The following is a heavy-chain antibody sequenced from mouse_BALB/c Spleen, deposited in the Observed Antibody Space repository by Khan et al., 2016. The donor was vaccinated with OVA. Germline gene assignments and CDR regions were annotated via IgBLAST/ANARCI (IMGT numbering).Heavy chain of an antibody. CDR1: GYSFTNYW. V-gene: IGHV1-74*04. CDR2: IHPSGSET. D-gene: IGHD2-14*01. J-gene: IGHJ3*01. Sequence: LQQSGAELVRPGASVKLSCKASGYSFTNYWMNWVKQRPGQGLEWIGMIHPSGSETRLNQKFKDKATLTVDRSSSTTYMQLSSPPSEDSAVYYCAREDYRSWFAYWGQGTLVTVSA. CDR3: AREDYRSWFAY.